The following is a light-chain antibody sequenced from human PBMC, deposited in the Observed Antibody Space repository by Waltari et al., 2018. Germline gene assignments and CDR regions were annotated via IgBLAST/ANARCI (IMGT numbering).Light chain of an antibody. CDR2: AAS. Sequence: IQLTQSPSSLSASVGDRGTITCRVSQGISSYLAWDQQKPGKAPKLLIYAASTLQSGVPSRFSGSGSGTDFTLTISSLQPEDFATDYCQQLNSYPLTFGGGTKVEIK. J-gene: IGKJ4*01. CDR1: QGISSY. V-gene: IGKV1-9*01. CDR3: QQLNSYPLT.